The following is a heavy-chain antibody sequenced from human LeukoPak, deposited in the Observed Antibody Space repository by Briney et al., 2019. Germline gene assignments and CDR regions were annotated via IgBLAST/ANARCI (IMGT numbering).Heavy chain of an antibody. V-gene: IGHV4-39*07. CDR2: IYYSGNT. CDR3: ARSDGYGLVGI. Sequence: PSETLSLTCTVSGVSISSSNSYWGWIRQPPGKGLEWIGSIYYSGNTYYNASLKSQVSISIDTSKNQFSLRLTSVTAADTAVYYCARSDGYGLVGIWGQGTMVTVSS. J-gene: IGHJ3*02. D-gene: IGHD3-10*01. CDR1: GVSISSSNSY.